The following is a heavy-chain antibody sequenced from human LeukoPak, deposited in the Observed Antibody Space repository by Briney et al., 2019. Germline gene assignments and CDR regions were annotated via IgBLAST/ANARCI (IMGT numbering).Heavy chain of an antibody. V-gene: IGHV3-23*01. D-gene: IGHD3-10*01. CDR1: GFTFSSYG. Sequence: GGSLRLSCAASGFTFSSYGISWVRHPPPKGQEWVSGMSPSGDITYYADPVKGRFTITRENSKNTLYLEVISLTAEDTAVYYCAKDDAWLRFGEWSQGTLVTVSS. J-gene: IGHJ4*02. CDR2: MSPSGDIT. CDR3: AKDDAWLRFGE.